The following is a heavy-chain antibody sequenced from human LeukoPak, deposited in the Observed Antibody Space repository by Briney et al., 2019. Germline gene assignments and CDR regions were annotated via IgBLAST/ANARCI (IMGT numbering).Heavy chain of an antibody. Sequence: GESLKISCKGSGYSFTIYWIGWVRQMPGKGLEWMGIIYPGDSDTRYSPSFQGQVTISADKSISTAYLQWSSLKASDTAMYYCARLRTAGYYYDRGHFDYWGQGTLVTVSS. CDR3: ARLRTAGYYYDRGHFDY. D-gene: IGHD3-22*01. CDR1: GYSFTIYW. J-gene: IGHJ4*02. CDR2: IYPGDSDT. V-gene: IGHV5-51*01.